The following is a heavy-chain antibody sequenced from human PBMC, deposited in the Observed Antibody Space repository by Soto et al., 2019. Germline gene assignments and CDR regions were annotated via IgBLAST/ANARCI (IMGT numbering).Heavy chain of an antibody. D-gene: IGHD2-15*01. CDR3: AREACITCYYDDWFDT. V-gene: IGHV3-11*01. CDR1: GFSFSDYY. Sequence: QVQLVESGGGLVKPGGSLRVSCAASGFSFSDYYMTWIRQAPGKGLEWVSYISGSGDNIHYADSVKGRFTISRDNAKNSLYLQMDSLRVEDTAVYYCAREACITCYYDDWFDTWGQGTLGTVSS. CDR2: ISGSGDNI. J-gene: IGHJ5*02.